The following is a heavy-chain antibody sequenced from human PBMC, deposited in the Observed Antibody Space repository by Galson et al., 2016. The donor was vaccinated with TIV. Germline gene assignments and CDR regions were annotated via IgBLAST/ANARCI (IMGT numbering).Heavy chain of an antibody. CDR3: VRKNFGDAFDV. V-gene: IGHV3-20*04. CDR2: VLWNGRSP. D-gene: IGHD3-16*01. CDR1: GFTFNEYG. Sequence: SLRLSCAASGFTFNEYGMNWVRQAPGKGLEWVSGVLWNGRSPGYADSVKGRFTISRDNAKMSLFLQLNSLRAEDTGVYYCVRKNFGDAFDVWGRGTMVTVSS. J-gene: IGHJ3*01.